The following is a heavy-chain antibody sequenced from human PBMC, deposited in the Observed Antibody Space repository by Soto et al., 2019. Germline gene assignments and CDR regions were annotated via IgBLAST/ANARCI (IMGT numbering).Heavy chain of an antibody. CDR3: ARVRSGWLYFDY. D-gene: IGHD6-19*01. Sequence: PSETLSLTCTVSGGSISSYYWSWIRQPPGKGLEWIGYIYYSGSTNYNPSLKSRVTISVNTSKNQFSLKLTSVTAADTAVYYCARVRSGWLYFDYWGQGTLVTVSS. V-gene: IGHV4-59*01. CDR2: IYYSGST. CDR1: GGSISSYY. J-gene: IGHJ4*02.